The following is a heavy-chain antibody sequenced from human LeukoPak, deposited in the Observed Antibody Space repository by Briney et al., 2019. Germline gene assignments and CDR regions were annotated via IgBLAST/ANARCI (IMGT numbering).Heavy chain of an antibody. V-gene: IGHV3-48*03. Sequence: PGGSLRLSCAASGFTFSSYAMTWVRQAPGKGLEWVSYIRSSGSTKYYADSVKGRFTISRDNAKNSLYLQMNSLRAEDTAVYYCARDGSRDGYNNGAFDIWGQGTMVTVSS. D-gene: IGHD5-24*01. CDR2: IRSSGSTK. CDR3: ARDGSRDGYNNGAFDI. J-gene: IGHJ3*02. CDR1: GFTFSSYA.